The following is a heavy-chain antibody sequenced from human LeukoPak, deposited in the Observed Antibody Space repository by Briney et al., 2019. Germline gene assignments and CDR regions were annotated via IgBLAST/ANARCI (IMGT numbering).Heavy chain of an antibody. J-gene: IGHJ4*02. CDR1: GFTFSNAW. CDR2: IWYDGSNK. V-gene: IGHV3-33*08. D-gene: IGHD6-13*01. Sequence: PGGSLRLSCAASGFTFSNAWMSWVRQAPGKGLEWVAVIWYDGSNKYYADSVKGRFTISRDNSKNTLYLQMNSLRAEDTAVYYCARDAVYSSSWQYYWGQGTLVTVSS. CDR3: ARDAVYSSSWQYY.